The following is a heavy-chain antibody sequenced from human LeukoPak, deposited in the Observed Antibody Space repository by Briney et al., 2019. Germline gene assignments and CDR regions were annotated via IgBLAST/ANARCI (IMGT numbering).Heavy chain of an antibody. CDR3: AKALYDYVWGSYFND. D-gene: IGHD3-16*01. CDR1: GFTFSSYA. V-gene: IGHV3-23*01. CDR2: ISGSGGST. Sequence: PGGSLRLSCAASGFTFSSYAMSWVRQAPGKGLEWVSAISGSGGSTYYADSVKGRFTISRDNSKNTLYLQMNSLRAEDTAVYYCAKALYDYVWGSYFNDWGQGTLATVSS. J-gene: IGHJ4*02.